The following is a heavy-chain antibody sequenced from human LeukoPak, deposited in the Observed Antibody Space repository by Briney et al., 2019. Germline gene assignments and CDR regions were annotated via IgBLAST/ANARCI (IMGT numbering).Heavy chain of an antibody. CDR3: ARTSGGSGSSVDY. CDR2: IYYSGST. J-gene: IGHJ4*02. Sequence: SDTLSLTCAVSGYSISSSNWWGWIRQPPGKGLEWIGYIYYSGSTYYNPSLKSRVTMSVDTSKNQLSLKLSSVTAVDTAVYYCARTSGGSGSSVDYWGQGTLVTVSS. V-gene: IGHV4-28*01. D-gene: IGHD3-10*01. CDR1: GYSISSSNW.